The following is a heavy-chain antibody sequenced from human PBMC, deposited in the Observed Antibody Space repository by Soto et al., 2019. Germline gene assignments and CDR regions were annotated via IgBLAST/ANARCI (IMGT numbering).Heavy chain of an antibody. V-gene: IGHV4-39*01. J-gene: IGHJ4*02. D-gene: IGHD3-10*01. CDR3: ARHFGNRHYYGSGSYYKYYFDY. Sequence: SETLSLTCTVSGGSISSSSYYWGWIRQPPGKGLEWIGSIYYSGSTYYNPSLKSRVTISVDTSKNQFSLKLSSVTAADTAVYYCARHFGNRHYYGSGSYYKYYFDYWGQGTLVTVSS. CDR1: GGSISSSSYY. CDR2: IYYSGST.